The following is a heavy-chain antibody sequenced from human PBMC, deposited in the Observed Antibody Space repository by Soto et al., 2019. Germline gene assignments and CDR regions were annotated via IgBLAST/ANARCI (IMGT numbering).Heavy chain of an antibody. CDR2: ISGSGGST. J-gene: IGHJ3*02. D-gene: IGHD6-19*01. CDR3: AKGTLIAVPGKGAFDI. CDR1: GLPFSNYA. V-gene: IGHV3-23*01. Sequence: HPGGSLRLSCAASGLPFSNYAMNWVRQAPGKGLEWVSGISGSGGSTYYADSVKGRFTISRDNSKNTLYLQMNSLRAEDTAVYYCAKGTLIAVPGKGAFDIWGQGTMVTVSS.